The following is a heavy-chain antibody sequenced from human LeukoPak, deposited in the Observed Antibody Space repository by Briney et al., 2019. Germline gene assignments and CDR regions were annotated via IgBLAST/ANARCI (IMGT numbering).Heavy chain of an antibody. CDR3: ARVYCSGGSCPAPRAYYYYMDV. V-gene: IGHV4-4*07. Sequence: SETLSLTCTVSGGSISSYYWSWIRQPAGKGLEWIGRIYTSGSTNYNPSLKSRVTMSVDTSKNQFSLKLSSVTAADTAVYYCARVYCSGGSCPAPRAYYYYMDVWGKGTMATVSS. J-gene: IGHJ6*03. D-gene: IGHD2-15*01. CDR2: IYTSGST. CDR1: GGSISSYY.